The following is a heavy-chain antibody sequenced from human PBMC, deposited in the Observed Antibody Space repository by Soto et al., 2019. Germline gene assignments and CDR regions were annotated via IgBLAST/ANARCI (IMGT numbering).Heavy chain of an antibody. V-gene: IGHV1-2*02. Sequence: ASVKVSCKASGYTFTGYHMHWVRQAPGQGLEWMGWINSNSGGTNYAQKFQGRVTMTRDTSTSTAYMELSRLRSDDTAVYYCARPDDILTGSVDYWGQGPLVTVSS. J-gene: IGHJ4*02. CDR2: INSNSGGT. CDR3: ARPDDILTGSVDY. CDR1: GYTFTGYH. D-gene: IGHD3-9*01.